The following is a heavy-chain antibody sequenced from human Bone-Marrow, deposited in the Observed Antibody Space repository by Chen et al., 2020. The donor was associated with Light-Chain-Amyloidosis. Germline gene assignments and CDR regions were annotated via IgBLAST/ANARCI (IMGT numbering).Heavy chain of an antibody. D-gene: IGHD5-12*01. Sequence: EVQLEQSGPEEKKPGESLKLSCKGSGYTFPNYWIGWVRQMPGKGLEWMGVIYPDDSDARYSPSFEGQVTISADKSITTAYLQWRSLKASDTAMYYCARRRDGYNFDYWGQGTLVTVSS. CDR2: IYPDDSDA. CDR1: GYTFPNYW. CDR3: ARRRDGYNFDY. V-gene: IGHV5-51*01. J-gene: IGHJ4*02.